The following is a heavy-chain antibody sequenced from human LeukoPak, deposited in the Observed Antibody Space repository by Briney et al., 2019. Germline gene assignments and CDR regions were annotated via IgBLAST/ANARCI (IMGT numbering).Heavy chain of an antibody. V-gene: IGHV4-39*01. J-gene: IGHJ4*02. D-gene: IGHD2-15*01. CDR2: IYSSGRT. Sequence: SETLSLTCTVSGGSISSSTYYWGWIRQPPGKGLEWIGSIYSSGRTYYNPSLKSRVTISVDTSKKQFSLRMSSVTAADTAVYYCASLGGYLDYWGQGTLVTVSS. CDR1: GGSISSSTYY. CDR3: ASLGGYLDY.